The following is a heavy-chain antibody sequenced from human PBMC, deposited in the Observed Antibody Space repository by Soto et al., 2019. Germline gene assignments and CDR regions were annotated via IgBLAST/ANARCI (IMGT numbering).Heavy chain of an antibody. V-gene: IGHV3-30*18. CDR1: GFTFSDYT. J-gene: IGHJ4*02. CDR3: AKDGTHLWSKQYYFDS. Sequence: GGSLRLSCSASGFTFSDYTMHWVRQAPGRGLEWVAIILYDESDQYYSDSVKGRFTISRYNSKNTLYLQMHSLTTEDTAVYYCAKDGTHLWSKQYYFDSWGQGALVTVSS. CDR2: ILYDESDQ. D-gene: IGHD1-26*01.